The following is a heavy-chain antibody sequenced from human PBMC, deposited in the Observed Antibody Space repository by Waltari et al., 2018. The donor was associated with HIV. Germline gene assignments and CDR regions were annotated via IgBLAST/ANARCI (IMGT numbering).Heavy chain of an antibody. Sequence: QVQLVQSGAEIKKPRASVRVSCKASGNSFIAFDINWVRRPPGRGLEWVGWMNPDNGDAGYGHKFKGRFSLTRDTSTDTAYMDVTNLKSEDTAIYYCTKGRRGALFGDEWGQGTLVTVSS. J-gene: IGHJ4*02. V-gene: IGHV1-8*02. CDR1: GNSFIAFD. D-gene: IGHD3-3*01. CDR3: TKGRRGALFGDE. CDR2: MNPDNGDA.